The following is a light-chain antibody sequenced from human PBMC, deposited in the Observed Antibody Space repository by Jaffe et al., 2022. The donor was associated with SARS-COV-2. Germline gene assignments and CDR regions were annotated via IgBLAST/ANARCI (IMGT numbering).Light chain of an antibody. CDR1: SSNIGAGYD. Sequence: QSVLTQPPSVSGAPGQRVTISCTGSSSNIGAGYDVHWYQQLPGTAPKLLIYGNNNRPSGVPDRFSDSKSGTSASLAISGLQAEDEADYYCQSYDSSLSGYVFGTGTNVIVL. CDR2: GNN. CDR3: QSYDSSLSGYV. V-gene: IGLV1-40*01. J-gene: IGLJ1*01.